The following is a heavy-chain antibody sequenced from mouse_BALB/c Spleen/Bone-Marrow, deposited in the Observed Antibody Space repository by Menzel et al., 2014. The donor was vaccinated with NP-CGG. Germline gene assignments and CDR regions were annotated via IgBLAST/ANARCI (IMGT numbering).Heavy chain of an antibody. J-gene: IGHJ3*01. CDR2: TDPANGNT. CDR3: ASYYYGSYGFAY. Sequence: EVKLVESGAELVKPGASVKLSCTASGFNIKDTYMHWVKQRPEQGLEWIGRTDPANGNTKYDPKFQGKATITADTSSNTAYLQLSSLTSEDTAVYYCASYYYGSYGFAYWGQGTLVTVSA. CDR1: GFNIKDTY. D-gene: IGHD1-1*01. V-gene: IGHV14-3*02.